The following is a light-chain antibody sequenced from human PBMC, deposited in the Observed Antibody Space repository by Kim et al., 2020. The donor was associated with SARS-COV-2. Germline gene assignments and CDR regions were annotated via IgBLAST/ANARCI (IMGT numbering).Light chain of an antibody. CDR3: NSRDSSCNHAV. Sequence: SSELTQDPAVSVALGQTVRITCQGDSLRRYYASWYQQKPGQAPVLVIYGKNNRPSGIPDRFSGSSSGNTTSLTITGAQAEDEADYYCNSRDSSCNHAVFG. J-gene: IGLJ7*01. CDR1: SLRRYY. V-gene: IGLV3-19*01. CDR2: GKN.